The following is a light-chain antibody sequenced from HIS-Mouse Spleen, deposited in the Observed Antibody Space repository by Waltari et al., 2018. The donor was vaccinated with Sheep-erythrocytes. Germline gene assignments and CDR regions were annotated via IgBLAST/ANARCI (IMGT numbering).Light chain of an antibody. J-gene: IGLJ3*02. Sequence: SYELTQPPSVSVSPGQTASITCSGDKLGDQYACWYQQKPGQSPVLVIYQDSKRPSGIPGRFSGSNSGNTATLTISGTQAMDEADYYCQAWDSSTAWVFGGGTKLTVL. V-gene: IGLV3-1*01. CDR2: QDS. CDR1: KLGDQY. CDR3: QAWDSSTAWV.